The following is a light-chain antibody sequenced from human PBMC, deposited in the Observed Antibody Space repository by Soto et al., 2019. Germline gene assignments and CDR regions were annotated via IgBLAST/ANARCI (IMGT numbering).Light chain of an antibody. CDR2: EAS. Sequence: DIQMTQSPSTLSASVGDRVTITCRASQSISSWLAWYQQKTGKAPNLLIYEASSLKSGVPSRFSGSGSGTDFTLTISSLQPDDFATYDCQQYNTYSGTCGQGTKVEIK. CDR1: QSISSW. V-gene: IGKV1-5*03. CDR3: QQYNTYSGT. J-gene: IGKJ1*01.